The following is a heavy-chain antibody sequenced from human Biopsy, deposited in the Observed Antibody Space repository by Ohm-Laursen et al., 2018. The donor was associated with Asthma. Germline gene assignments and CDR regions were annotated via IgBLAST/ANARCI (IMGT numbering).Heavy chain of an antibody. V-gene: IGHV1-24*01. CDR3: ASDFPKDYVRYNFQF. Sequence: VPSVKVSCKTSGYSLTDLSMHWVRQAPGQGLEWMGGHDHEEGGTVNARRLQGRVTMTEDTSTDTAYMELSSLSSDDTAVYYCASDFPKDYVRYNFQFWGQGTLVTVSS. J-gene: IGHJ4*02. D-gene: IGHD4-17*01. CDR2: HDHEEGGT. CDR1: GYSLTDLS.